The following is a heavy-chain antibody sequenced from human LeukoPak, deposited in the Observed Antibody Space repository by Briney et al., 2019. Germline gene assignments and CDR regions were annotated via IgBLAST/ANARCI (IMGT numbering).Heavy chain of an antibody. CDR1: GFTFSSYW. CDR2: IKQDGSEK. D-gene: IGHD3-22*01. V-gene: IGHV3-7*01. J-gene: IGHJ3*02. Sequence: PGGSLRLSCAASGFTFSSYWMSWVRQAPGKGLEWVADIKQDGSEKYYVDSVKGRFTISRDNAKNSLYLQMNSLRAEDTAVYYCARPTVIVVVIRGDAFDIWGQGTMVTVSS. CDR3: ARPTVIVVVIRGDAFDI.